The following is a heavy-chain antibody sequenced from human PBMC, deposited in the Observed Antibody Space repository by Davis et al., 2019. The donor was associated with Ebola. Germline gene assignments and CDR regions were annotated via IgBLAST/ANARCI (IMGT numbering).Heavy chain of an antibody. Sequence: GESLKISCKGSGYSFTTYWIAWVRQTPAKGLEWMGIIYPGDSDTRYSPSFEGQVTISVDRSISTAYLQWSSLKASDIATYYCARQESLYGSSDYWGQGTLVTVSS. CDR3: ARQESLYGSSDY. V-gene: IGHV5-51*01. CDR1: GYSFTTYW. J-gene: IGHJ4*02. CDR2: IYPGDSDT. D-gene: IGHD2/OR15-2a*01.